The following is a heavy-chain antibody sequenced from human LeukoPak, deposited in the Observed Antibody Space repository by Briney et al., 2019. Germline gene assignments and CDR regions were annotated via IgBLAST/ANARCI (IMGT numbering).Heavy chain of an antibody. J-gene: IGHJ4*02. CDR3: ARGGQTLLRYFDWLPSDY. CDR2: INAGNGNT. CDR1: GYTFTSYG. Sequence: ASVKVSCKASGYTFTSYGISWVRQAPGQRLEWMGWINAGNGNTKYSQKFQGRVTITRDTSASTAYMELSSLGSEDTAVYYCARGGQTLLRYFDWLPSDYWGQGTLVTVSS. D-gene: IGHD3-9*01. V-gene: IGHV1-3*01.